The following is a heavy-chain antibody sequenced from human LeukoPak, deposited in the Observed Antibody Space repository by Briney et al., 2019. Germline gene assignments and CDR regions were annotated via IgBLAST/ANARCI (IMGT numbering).Heavy chain of an antibody. CDR1: GFTFSSYTFSSYA. Sequence: GGSLRLSCAASGFTFSSYTFSSYAMRWVRQAPGKGLVWVSAVSGSGVSTYYADSVKGRFTISRDNSKNTLYLQMNSLRAEDTAVYYCTRGFSSSGYFPYYMDVWGKGTTVTVSS. V-gene: IGHV3-23*01. D-gene: IGHD3-22*01. CDR2: VSGSGVST. J-gene: IGHJ6*03. CDR3: TRGFSSSGYFPYYMDV.